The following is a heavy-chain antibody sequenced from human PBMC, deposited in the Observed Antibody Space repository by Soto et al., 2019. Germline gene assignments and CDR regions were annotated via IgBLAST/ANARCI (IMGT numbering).Heavy chain of an antibody. J-gene: IGHJ4*02. Sequence: RLSCAASGFTFSSFAMSWARQAPGKGLEWVSTINKSGGSTYYADSVKGRFTISRDNSKNMLFLQINGLRAEDTAVYYCAKDPPTTGTTFDYWGRGTLVTVSS. CDR1: GFTFSSFA. CDR2: INKSGGST. CDR3: AKDPPTTGTTFDY. D-gene: IGHD1-1*01. V-gene: IGHV3-23*01.